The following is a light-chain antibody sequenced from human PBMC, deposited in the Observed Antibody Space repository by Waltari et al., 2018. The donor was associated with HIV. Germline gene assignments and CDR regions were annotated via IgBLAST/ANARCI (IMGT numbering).Light chain of an antibody. CDR3: AAWDDRMNGFYV. Sequence: QSVLTQPPSASGTPGQRVSISCSGSSSNIGTRTVNWFQQLPGTAPTILIYNNNQRPSGVPDRCSGSKSGTSASLAISGLQSEDEADYYCAAWDDRMNGFYVFGTGTKVTVL. V-gene: IGLV1-44*01. CDR2: NNN. CDR1: SSNIGTRT. J-gene: IGLJ1*01.